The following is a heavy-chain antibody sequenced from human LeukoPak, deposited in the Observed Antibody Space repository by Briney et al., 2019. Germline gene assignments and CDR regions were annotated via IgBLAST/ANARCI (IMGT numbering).Heavy chain of an antibody. Sequence: PSETLSLTCTVSGGSISSYYWSWIRQPPGKGLEWIGYIYYSGSTNYNPSLKSRVTISVDTSKNQFSLKLSSVTAADTAVYYCASASYYDILTGYPLGGFDYWGQGTLVTVSS. D-gene: IGHD3-9*01. CDR1: GGSISSYY. V-gene: IGHV4-59*08. CDR2: IYYSGST. J-gene: IGHJ4*02. CDR3: ASASYYDILTGYPLGGFDY.